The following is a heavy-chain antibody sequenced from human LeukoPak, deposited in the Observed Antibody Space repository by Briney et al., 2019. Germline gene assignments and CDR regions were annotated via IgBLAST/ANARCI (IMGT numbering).Heavy chain of an antibody. V-gene: IGHV4-61*01. CDR1: GGSVSSGSYY. J-gene: IGHJ4*02. Sequence: PSETLSLTCTVSGGSVSSGSYYWSWIRQPPGKGLEWIGYIYHSGSTNYNPSLKSRVTISVDTSKNQFSLKLSSVTAADTAVYYCARSEWFGELVYYFDYWGQGTLVTVSS. CDR2: IYHSGST. D-gene: IGHD3-10*01. CDR3: ARSEWFGELVYYFDY.